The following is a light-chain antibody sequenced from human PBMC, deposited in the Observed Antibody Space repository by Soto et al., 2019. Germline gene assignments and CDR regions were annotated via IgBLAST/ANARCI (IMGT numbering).Light chain of an antibody. J-gene: IGLJ3*02. CDR1: SSNIGSNY. CDR3: AAWDDSLSVNWV. V-gene: IGLV1-47*01. CDR2: RNN. Sequence: QSVLTQPPSASGTPGQRVTISCSGSSSNIGSNYVYWYQQLSGTAPKLLIYRNNQRPSGVPDRFSGSKSGTSASLAISGLRSEDEADYYCAAWDDSLSVNWVFGGGTKLTVL.